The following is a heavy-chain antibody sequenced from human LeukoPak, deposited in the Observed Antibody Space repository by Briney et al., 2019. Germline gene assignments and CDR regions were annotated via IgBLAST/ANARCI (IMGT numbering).Heavy chain of an antibody. CDR1: GFTLSSYA. CDR2: MLFDVRNT. Sequence: PGGSLRLSCAASGFTLSSYAIHWVRQAPGKGLEWVAVMLFDVRNTYYSESVKGRFTITRDNFRNTLYLQMNSLRTEDTAVYYCAFLEGYSYGTGSSYCTDVWGQGTAVTVS. CDR3: AFLEGYSYGTGSSYCTDV. V-gene: IGHV3-30*03. D-gene: IGHD5-18*01. J-gene: IGHJ6*03.